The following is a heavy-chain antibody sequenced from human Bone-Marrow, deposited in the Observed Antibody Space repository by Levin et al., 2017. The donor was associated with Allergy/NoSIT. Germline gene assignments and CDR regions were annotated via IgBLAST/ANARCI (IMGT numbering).Heavy chain of an antibody. J-gene: IGHJ4*02. CDR3: AATTRGYSSGLDF. V-gene: IGHV3-64*01. CDR2: INSHGDST. D-gene: IGHD5-18*01. CDR1: GFTFFNYA. Sequence: GESLKISCAASGFTFFNYAFHWVRQAPGKRPEYIAGINSHGDSTDYANSVTGRFTISRDNSKNTVYLQMDNLRVEDMGVYYCAATTRGYSSGLDFWGQGTLVTVSS.